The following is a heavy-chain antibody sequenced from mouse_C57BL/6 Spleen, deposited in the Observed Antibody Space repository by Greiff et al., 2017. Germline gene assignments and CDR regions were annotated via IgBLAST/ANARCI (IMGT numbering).Heavy chain of an antibody. CDR1: GYTFTDYE. J-gene: IGHJ4*01. D-gene: IGHD1-1*01. CDR3: TKISSYDAMDY. Sequence: QVQLQQSGAELVRPGASVTLSCKASGYTFTDYEMHWVKQTPVHGLEWIGAIDPETGGTAYNQKFKGKAILTADKSSSTAYMELRSLTSEDSAVYYCTKISSYDAMDYWGKGTSVTVAS. CDR2: IDPETGGT. V-gene: IGHV1-15*01.